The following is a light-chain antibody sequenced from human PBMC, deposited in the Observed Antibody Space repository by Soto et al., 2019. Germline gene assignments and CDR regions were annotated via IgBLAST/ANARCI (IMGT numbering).Light chain of an antibody. CDR1: SSDVGGYNY. CDR2: EVS. CDR3: SSYTSSSTLYV. Sequence: QSVLTQPPSASGTPGQRVTISCSGTSSDVGGYNYVSWYQQHPGKAPKLMIYEVSNRPSGVSNRFSGSKSGNTASLTISGLQAEDEADYYSSSYTSSSTLYVFGTGTKLTVL. J-gene: IGLJ1*01. V-gene: IGLV2-14*01.